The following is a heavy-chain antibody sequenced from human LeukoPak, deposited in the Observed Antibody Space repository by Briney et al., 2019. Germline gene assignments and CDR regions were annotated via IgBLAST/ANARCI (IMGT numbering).Heavy chain of an antibody. Sequence: SETLSLTSTVSGGSISSSGNFWGWVRQPPGRGLEWIASTYYSRNTYYNPSLKSRVTISVDTSKNQFSLKLSSVTAADTAVYYCVRHEEEDGYNAKTFDYWGQGTLVTVSS. J-gene: IGHJ4*02. CDR1: GGSISSSGNF. D-gene: IGHD5-24*01. CDR3: VRHEEEDGYNAKTFDY. CDR2: TYYSRNT. V-gene: IGHV4-39*01.